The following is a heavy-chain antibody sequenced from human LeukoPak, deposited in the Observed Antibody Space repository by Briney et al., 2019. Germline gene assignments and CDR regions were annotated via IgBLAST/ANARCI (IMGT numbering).Heavy chain of an antibody. D-gene: IGHD2-21*01. Sequence: SETLSLTCTVSGGSISSSSYYWGWIRQPPGKGLEWIGEINHSGSTNYNPSLKSRVTISVDTSKNQFSLKLSSVTAADTAVYYCARRKLLLRLSWFDPWGQGTLVTVSS. CDR1: GGSISSSSYY. CDR3: ARRKLLLRLSWFDP. V-gene: IGHV4-39*07. J-gene: IGHJ5*02. CDR2: INHSGST.